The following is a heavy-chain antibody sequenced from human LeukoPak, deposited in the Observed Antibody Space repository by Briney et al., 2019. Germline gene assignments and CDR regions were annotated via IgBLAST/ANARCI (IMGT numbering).Heavy chain of an antibody. Sequence: SETLSLTCTVSGDSISSTSYYWDWIRQPPGKGLEWIGSIYNSGTTYYNPSLKSRVTISVDTSKNQFSLKLSSVTAADTAVYYCARHLWSSSWCYFVYWGQGTLVTVSS. J-gene: IGHJ4*02. V-gene: IGHV4-39*01. D-gene: IGHD6-13*01. CDR2: IYNSGTT. CDR1: GDSISSTSYY. CDR3: ARHLWSSSWCYFVY.